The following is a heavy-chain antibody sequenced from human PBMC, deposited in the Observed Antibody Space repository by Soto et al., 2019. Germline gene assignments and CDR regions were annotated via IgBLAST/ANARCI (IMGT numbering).Heavy chain of an antibody. Sequence: GGSLRLSCAASGFTFSSYAMSWVRQAPGKGLEWVSAISGSGGSTYYADSVKGRFTISRDNSKNTLYLQMNSLRAEDTAVYYCAKDKVITFGGVIPAFDPWGQGTLVTVSS. D-gene: IGHD3-16*02. CDR3: AKDKVITFGGVIPAFDP. CDR1: GFTFSSYA. CDR2: ISGSGGST. V-gene: IGHV3-23*01. J-gene: IGHJ5*02.